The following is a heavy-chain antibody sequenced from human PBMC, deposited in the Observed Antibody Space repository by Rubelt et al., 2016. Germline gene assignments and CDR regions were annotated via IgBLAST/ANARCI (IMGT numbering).Heavy chain of an antibody. CDR3: ARDGERITILGVAPVDV. Sequence: QVQLVQSGAEVKKPGSSVKVSCKASGGTFSSYAISWVRQAPGQGLEWMGGIIPIFGTANYAQKFQGRVTITADKSTSTAYMELSSLRSDDMAVYYCARDGERITILGVAPVDVWGQGTTVTVSS. J-gene: IGHJ6*02. D-gene: IGHD3-3*01. CDR2: IIPIFGTA. V-gene: IGHV1-69*06. CDR1: GGTFSSYA.